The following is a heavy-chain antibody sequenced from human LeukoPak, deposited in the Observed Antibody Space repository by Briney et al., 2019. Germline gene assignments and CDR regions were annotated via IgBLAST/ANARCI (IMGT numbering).Heavy chain of an antibody. Sequence: GASVKVSCKASGYTFTGYYMHWVRQAPGQGLEWMGWINPNSGGTNYAQKFQGRVTMTRDTSISTAYMELSRLRSDDTAVYYCARDESSSWTTFDYWGQGTLVTVSS. J-gene: IGHJ4*02. CDR1: GYTFTGYY. D-gene: IGHD6-13*01. V-gene: IGHV1-2*02. CDR2: INPNSGGT. CDR3: ARDESSSWTTFDY.